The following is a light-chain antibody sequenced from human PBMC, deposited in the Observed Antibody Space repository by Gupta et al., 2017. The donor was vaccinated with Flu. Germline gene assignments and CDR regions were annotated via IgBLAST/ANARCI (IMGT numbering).Light chain of an antibody. CDR1: QSVTNY. CDR3: QQRSKWPPVYS. J-gene: IGKJ2*03. CDR2: DVS. Sequence: EIVLTQSPATLSLSPGERATLSCRASQSVTNYLAWYQQKPGQAPRLLIYDVSNRATGIPARFSGSGAGTDFILTISSLEPEDFAVYHCQQRSKWPPVYSFGQGTKLEIK. V-gene: IGKV3-11*01.